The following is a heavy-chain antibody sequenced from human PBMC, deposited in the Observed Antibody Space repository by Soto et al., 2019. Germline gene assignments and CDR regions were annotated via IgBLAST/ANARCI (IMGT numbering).Heavy chain of an antibody. CDR1: GSSISSYY. CDR3: ARLLAAADPRYYFDY. Sequence: SETLSLTCTVSGSSISSYYWSWIRQPPGKGLEWIGYIYYNGSTNYNPSLKSRVTISVDTSKNQLSLKLSSVTAADTAVYYCARLLAAADPRYYFDYWGQGTLVTVSS. CDR2: IYYNGST. D-gene: IGHD6-13*01. V-gene: IGHV4-59*08. J-gene: IGHJ4*02.